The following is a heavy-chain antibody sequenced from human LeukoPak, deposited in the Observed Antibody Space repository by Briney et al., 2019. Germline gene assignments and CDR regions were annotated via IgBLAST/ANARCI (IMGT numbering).Heavy chain of an antibody. J-gene: IGHJ4*02. D-gene: IGHD4-17*01. CDR3: AKGFQTCGELSFDG. CDR1: GFTFSNFA. CDR2: VSGSASST. Sequence: GGSLRLSCAASGFTFSNFAMSWVRQAPGKGLEWVSTVSGSASSTYYADSVKGRFTVSRDNSRNTLDLQLNSLRADDTAVYYCAKGFQTCGELSFDGWGQGTLVTVSS. V-gene: IGHV3-23*01.